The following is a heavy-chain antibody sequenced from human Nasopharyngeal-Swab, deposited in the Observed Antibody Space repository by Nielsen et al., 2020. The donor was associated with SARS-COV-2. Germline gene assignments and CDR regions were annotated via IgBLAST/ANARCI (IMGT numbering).Heavy chain of an antibody. CDR3: TRLPAETSTFY. J-gene: IGHJ4*02. CDR1: GFTFSGSS. Sequence: LSLTCAASGFTFSGSSMHWVRQASGKGLEWVGRIRPKDKNYATVYAASVKDRFTISRDDAKNTTYLQMNSLKTEDTAVYYCTRLPAETSTFYWGQGTLVTVSS. D-gene: IGHD2-2*01. CDR2: IRPKDKNYAT. V-gene: IGHV3-73*01.